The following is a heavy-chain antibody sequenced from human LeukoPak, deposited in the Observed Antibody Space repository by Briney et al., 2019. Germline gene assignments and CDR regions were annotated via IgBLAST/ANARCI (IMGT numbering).Heavy chain of an antibody. Sequence: ARSLRPSCAPSAPILSDHWVRWDSHAPGKGLEWVAKRNPDGSAKTYVDSLKGRFTISRDNANNSLYLQMRSLRAEDTALYYCARHPRWRFDYWGQGTLVTVSS. J-gene: IGHJ4*02. D-gene: IGHD3-16*02. CDR3: ARHPRWRFDY. V-gene: IGHV3-7*04. CDR1: APILSDHW. CDR2: RNPDGSAK.